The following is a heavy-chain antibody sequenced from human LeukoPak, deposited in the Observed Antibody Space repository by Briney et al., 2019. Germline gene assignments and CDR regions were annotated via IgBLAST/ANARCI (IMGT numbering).Heavy chain of an antibody. V-gene: IGHV4-59*01. Sequence: PSETLSLTCTVSGGTISSYYWSWIRQPPGKGLEWIGYIYYSGSTNYNPSLKSRVTISVDTSKNQFSLKLSSVTAADTAVYYCARDLGPRPYYYDSSGIRDAFDIWGQGTMVTVSS. CDR1: GGTISSYY. CDR3: ARDLGPRPYYYDSSGIRDAFDI. J-gene: IGHJ3*02. CDR2: IYYSGST. D-gene: IGHD3-22*01.